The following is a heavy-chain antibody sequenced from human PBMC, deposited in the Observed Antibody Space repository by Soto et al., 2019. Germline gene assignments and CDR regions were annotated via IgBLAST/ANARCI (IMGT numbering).Heavy chain of an antibody. CDR2: INPNSGGT. CDR3: AIANAIRPYYYNMDV. D-gene: IGHD2-2*01. V-gene: IGHV1-2*02. CDR1: GYSFTGYY. Sequence: QVQLVQSGAEVKTPGASVKVSCKASGYSFTGYYIHWVRQAPGQGLEWMGWINPNSGGTTYAQKFRARIAMARDTSTNTAYLDVSSLKSDDTAVYYCAIANAIRPYYYNMDVWGQGTTVTVSS. J-gene: IGHJ6*02.